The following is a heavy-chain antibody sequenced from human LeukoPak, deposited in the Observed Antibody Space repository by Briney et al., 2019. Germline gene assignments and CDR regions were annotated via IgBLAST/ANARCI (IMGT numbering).Heavy chain of an antibody. CDR2: ISGSGGST. V-gene: IGHV3-23*01. Sequence: GGSLRLSCAASGFTFSSYAMSWVRQAPGKGLEWVSAISGSGGSTYYADSVKGWFTISRDNSKNTLYLQMNSLRAEDTAVYCCAKTPTFKWLVLGPDYWGQGTLVTVSS. D-gene: IGHD6-19*01. CDR1: GFTFSSYA. CDR3: AKTPTFKWLVLGPDY. J-gene: IGHJ4*02.